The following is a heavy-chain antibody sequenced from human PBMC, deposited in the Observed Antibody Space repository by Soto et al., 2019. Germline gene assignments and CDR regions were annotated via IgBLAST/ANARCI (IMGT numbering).Heavy chain of an antibody. CDR1: GGSFSGYY. Sequence: PSETLSLTCAVYGGSFSGYYWSWIRQPPGKGLEWIGEINHSGSTNCNPSLKSRVTISVDTSKNQFSLKLSSVTAADTAVYYCARVVDFWSGYYSRWFDPWGQGTLVTVSS. J-gene: IGHJ5*02. CDR2: INHSGST. D-gene: IGHD3-3*01. V-gene: IGHV4-34*01. CDR3: ARVVDFWSGYYSRWFDP.